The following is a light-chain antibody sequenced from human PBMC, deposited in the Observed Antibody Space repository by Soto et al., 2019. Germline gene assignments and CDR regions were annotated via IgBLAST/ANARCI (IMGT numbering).Light chain of an antibody. J-gene: IGKJ2*01. CDR3: QHSYSTSYT. V-gene: IGKV1-39*01. CDR1: QTINKN. Sequence: DIQMTQSPSSLSASVGDRVTITCRASQTINKNLNWYQQKPGKAPKLLIYAASSLQSGVPSSFSASGSGTDFTLTISSLQTDDFATYYCQHSYSTSYTFGQRTTLAI. CDR2: AAS.